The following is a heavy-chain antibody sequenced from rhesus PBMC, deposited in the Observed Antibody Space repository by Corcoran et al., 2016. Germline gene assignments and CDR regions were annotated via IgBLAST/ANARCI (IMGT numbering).Heavy chain of an antibody. CDR3: ARGRYYSGSYYLEYFEF. CDR1: GGSISDSYR. J-gene: IGHJ1*01. CDR2: IYGSSNST. V-gene: IGHV4S10*01. D-gene: IGHD3-16*01. Sequence: QVQLQESGPGVVKPSETLSLTCAVSGGSISDSYRWSWIRQPPGKGLEWIGYIYGSSNSTNYNPSLKSRVTIAKDTSKNQFSLKLSSVTAADTAVYYCARGRYYSGSYYLEYFEFWGQGALVTVSS.